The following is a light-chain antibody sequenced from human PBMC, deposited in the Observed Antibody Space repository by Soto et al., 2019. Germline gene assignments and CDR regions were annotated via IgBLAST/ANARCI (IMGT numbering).Light chain of an antibody. CDR1: SSDIGDYNY. Sequence: QSALTQPASVSGSPGQSITISCTGTSSDIGDYNYVSWYQQHPGKAPKVMIYEVTNRPSGVSDRFSGSKSGNTASLTISGLQAEDEDDYHCSSYRSTNTYVFGTGTKLTVL. CDR2: EVT. J-gene: IGLJ1*01. CDR3: SSYRSTNTYV. V-gene: IGLV2-14*01.